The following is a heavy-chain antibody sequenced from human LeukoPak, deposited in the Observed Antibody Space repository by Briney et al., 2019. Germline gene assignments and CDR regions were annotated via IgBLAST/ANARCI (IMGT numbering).Heavy chain of an antibody. CDR1: GFTFSSYA. J-gene: IGHJ4*02. CDR2: ISGSGGST. Sequence: QPGGSLRLSCAASGFTFSSYAMSWVRQAPGKGLEWVSAISGSGGSTYYADSVKGRFIISKDNSKNTLYLQMNSLRAEDTAVYYCAMARGYSYGYYFDYWGQGTLVTVSS. CDR3: AMARGYSYGYYFDY. V-gene: IGHV3-23*01. D-gene: IGHD5-18*01.